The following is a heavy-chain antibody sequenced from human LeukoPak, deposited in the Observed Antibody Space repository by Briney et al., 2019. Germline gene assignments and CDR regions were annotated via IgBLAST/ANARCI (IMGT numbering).Heavy chain of an antibody. CDR1: GGSFSGYY. D-gene: IGHD3-22*01. CDR2: INHSGST. J-gene: IGHJ5*02. V-gene: IGHV4-34*01. CDR3: ARGQDYYDSSGYRFDP. Sequence: PSETLSLTCTVYGGSFSGYYWSWIRQPPGKGLEWIAEINHSGSTNYNPSIKSRVTISVDPSKNQFSLRLSSVTAADTAVYYCARGQDYYDSSGYRFDPWGQGNLVTVSS.